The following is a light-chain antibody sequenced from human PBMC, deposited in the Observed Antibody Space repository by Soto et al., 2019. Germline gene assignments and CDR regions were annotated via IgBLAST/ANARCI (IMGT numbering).Light chain of an antibody. CDR2: DAS. CDR3: QQYNSYWT. J-gene: IGKJ1*01. Sequence: DIQMTQSPSTLSASVGDRVTITCRASQSISSWLAWYPQKPGKAPKLLIYDASSLESGVPSRFSGSGSGTEFTLTISRLQPDDFATYYCQQYNSYWTFGQGTKVEIK. V-gene: IGKV1-5*01. CDR1: QSISSW.